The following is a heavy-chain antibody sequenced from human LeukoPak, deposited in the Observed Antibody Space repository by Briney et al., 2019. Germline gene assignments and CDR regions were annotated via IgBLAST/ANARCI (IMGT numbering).Heavy chain of an antibody. CDR3: VRVQADGHSDI. V-gene: IGHV4-59*13. Sequence: TSESLSLTCTVSGGSISNYHWSWIRQPPGKGLGWIGYIYYRGSTKYNPSLESRVTISVDMSKNQFSLKLNSVTAADTAVYYCVRVQADGHSDIWGQGPMVTVSS. CDR1: GGSISNYH. CDR2: IYYRGST. J-gene: IGHJ3*02. D-gene: IGHD5-24*01.